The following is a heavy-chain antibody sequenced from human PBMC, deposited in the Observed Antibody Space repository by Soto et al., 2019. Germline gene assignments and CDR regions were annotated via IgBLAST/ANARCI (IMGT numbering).Heavy chain of an antibody. J-gene: IGHJ4*02. Sequence: SVEVSCKASGGTFSSYSISWVLEAPGQGLEWMGGIIPIFGTANYAQKFQGRVTITEDESTSTAYMELSSLRSEDTAVYYCARVPHYCSGGSCFFDYWGQGTLVTVSS. V-gene: IGHV1-69*13. CDR1: GGTFSSYS. CDR2: IIPIFGTA. CDR3: ARVPHYCSGGSCFFDY. D-gene: IGHD2-15*01.